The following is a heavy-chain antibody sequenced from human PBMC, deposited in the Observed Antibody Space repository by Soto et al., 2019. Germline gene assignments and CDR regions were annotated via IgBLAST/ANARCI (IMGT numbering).Heavy chain of an antibody. D-gene: IGHD6-6*01. V-gene: IGHV6-1*01. CDR1: GDSVSSNSAA. J-gene: IGHJ6*02. CDR3: ARVRHSSSYYYYYGMGV. CDR2: TYYRSKWYN. Sequence: PSQTLSLTCAISGDSVSSNSAAWNWIRQSPSRGLEWLGRTYYRSKWYNDYAVSVKSRITINPDTSKSQFSLQLNSVTTEDTAVYYCARVRHSSSYYYYYGMGVWGQGTTVTVSS.